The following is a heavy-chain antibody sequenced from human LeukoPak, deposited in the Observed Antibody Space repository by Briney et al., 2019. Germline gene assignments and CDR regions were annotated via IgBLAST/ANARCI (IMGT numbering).Heavy chain of an antibody. V-gene: IGHV3-20*04. Sequence: PGGSLRLSCAASGFTFDDYGMSWVRQAPGKGLEWVSGINWNGGSTGYADSVKGRFTISRDNAKNSLYLQMNSLRAEDTAVYYCARPKLTYDSFGAFDIWGQGTMVSVSS. CDR1: GFTFDDYG. CDR2: INWNGGST. CDR3: ARPKLTYDSFGAFDI. D-gene: IGHD3-22*01. J-gene: IGHJ3*02.